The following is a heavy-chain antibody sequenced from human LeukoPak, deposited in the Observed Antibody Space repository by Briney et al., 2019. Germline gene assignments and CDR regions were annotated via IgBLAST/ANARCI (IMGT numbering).Heavy chain of an antibody. CDR2: ISYDGSNK. CDR3: ALGYCSGGSCTYYYYYGMDV. D-gene: IGHD2-15*01. CDR1: GFTFSSYG. Sequence: PGGSLRLSCAASGFTFSSYGMHWVRQAPGKGLEWVAVISYDGSNKYYADSVKGRFTISRDNSKNTLYLQMNSLRAEDTAVYYCALGYCSGGSCTYYYYYGMDVWGQGTTVTVSS. J-gene: IGHJ6*02. V-gene: IGHV3-30*03.